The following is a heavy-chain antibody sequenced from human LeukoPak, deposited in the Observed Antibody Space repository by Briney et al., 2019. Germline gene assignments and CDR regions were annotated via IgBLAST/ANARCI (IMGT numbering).Heavy chain of an antibody. CDR1: GFTFDDYA. Sequence: GGSLRLSCAASGFTFDDYAMHWVRQAPGKGLEWVSGISWNSGSIGCADSVKGRFTISRDNAKNSLYLQMNSLRAEDTALYYCAKDMGVGATPEYFQHWGQGTLVTVSS. CDR2: ISWNSGSI. V-gene: IGHV3-9*01. D-gene: IGHD1-26*01. CDR3: AKDMGVGATPEYFQH. J-gene: IGHJ1*01.